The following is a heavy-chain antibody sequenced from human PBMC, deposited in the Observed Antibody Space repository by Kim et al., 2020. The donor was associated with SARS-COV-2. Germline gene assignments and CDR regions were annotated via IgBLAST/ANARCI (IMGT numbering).Heavy chain of an antibody. Sequence: GGSLRLSCAASGFTFSSYWMSWVRQAPGKGLEWVANIKQDGSEKYYVDSVKGRFTISRDNAKNSLYLQMNSLRAEDTAVYYCARGGRIPVRYCSSTSCYAGAPPDFDYWGQGTLVTVSS. CDR1: GFTFSSYW. CDR3: ARGGRIPVRYCSSTSCYAGAPPDFDY. CDR2: IKQDGSEK. J-gene: IGHJ4*02. V-gene: IGHV3-7*01. D-gene: IGHD2-2*01.